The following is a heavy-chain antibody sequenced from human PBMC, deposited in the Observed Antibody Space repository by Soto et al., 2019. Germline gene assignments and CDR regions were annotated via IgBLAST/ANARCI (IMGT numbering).Heavy chain of an antibody. CDR2: ISYDGSNK. CDR3: ARGKVVITTSVFDSGMDV. V-gene: IGHV3-30-3*01. CDR1: GFPFKSYA. J-gene: IGHJ6*02. Sequence: GGSLRLSFAASGFPFKSYAMHWVRPAPGKGMEWVAVISYDGSNKYYADSVKGRFTISRDNSKNTLYLQMNSLRAEDTAVYYCARGKVVITTSVFDSGMDVWGQGTTVTVSS. D-gene: IGHD3-22*01.